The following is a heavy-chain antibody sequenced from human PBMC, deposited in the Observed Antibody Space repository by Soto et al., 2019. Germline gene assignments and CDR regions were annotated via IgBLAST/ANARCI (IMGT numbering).Heavy chain of an antibody. J-gene: IGHJ4*02. CDR1: GLTVSTNY. V-gene: IGHV3-53*01. Sequence: EVQLVESGGGLIQPGGSLRLSCAASGLTVSTNYMNWVRQAPGKGLEWVSVVYSGDTTYYADSVKGRFTISRDNSKNTLYLQMNSLRAEDTAFYYSARDRRRDGFDYWGQGTLVTVSS. CDR3: ARDRRRDGFDY. CDR2: VYSGDTT.